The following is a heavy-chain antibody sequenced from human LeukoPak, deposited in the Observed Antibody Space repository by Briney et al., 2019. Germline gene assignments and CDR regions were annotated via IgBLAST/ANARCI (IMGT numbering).Heavy chain of an antibody. V-gene: IGHV1-58*02. D-gene: IGHD3-10*01. CDR1: GFTFTSSA. J-gene: IGHJ6*02. CDR2: IVVGSDNT. Sequence: ASVKVSCKASGFTFTSSAMQWVRQARGQRLEWIGWIVVGSDNTNYAQKFQERVTITRDMSTSTAYMELSSLRSEDTAVYYCAADPILLWPYYYYGMDVWGQGTTVTVSS. CDR3: AADPILLWPYYYYGMDV.